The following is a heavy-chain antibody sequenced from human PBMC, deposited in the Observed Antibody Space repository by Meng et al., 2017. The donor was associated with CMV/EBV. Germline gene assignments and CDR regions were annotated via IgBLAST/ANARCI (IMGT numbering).Heavy chain of an antibody. J-gene: IGHJ4*02. CDR2: INHSGST. Sequence: SGGSISSSNWWSWVRQPPGKGLEWIGEINHSGSTNYNPSLKSRVTISVDTSKNQFSLKLSSVTAADTAVYYCARVTTMVRGTRRFDYWGQGTLVTVSS. CDR1: GGSISSSNW. D-gene: IGHD3-10*01. V-gene: IGHV4-4*02. CDR3: ARVTTMVRGTRRFDY.